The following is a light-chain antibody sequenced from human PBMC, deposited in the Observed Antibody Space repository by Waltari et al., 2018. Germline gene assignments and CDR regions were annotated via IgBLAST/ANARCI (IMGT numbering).Light chain of an antibody. CDR3: AAWDDSLSGRGV. CDR2: RNN. V-gene: IGLV1-47*01. J-gene: IGLJ6*01. Sequence: QSVLTQPPSASGTPGQRVTISCSGSSSNIGSNYVYWYQQLPGTAPKLLIYRNNRRPSGVPDRCSGSKSGTSASLAISGLRSEDEADYYCAAWDDSLSGRGVFGSGTKVTVL. CDR1: SSNIGSNY.